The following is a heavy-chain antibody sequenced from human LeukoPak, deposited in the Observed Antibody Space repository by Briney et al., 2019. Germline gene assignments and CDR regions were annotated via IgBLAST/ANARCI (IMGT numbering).Heavy chain of an antibody. Sequence: PGGSLRLSCAASGFTFTTYWMTWVRRAPGKGLEWVSGISDSGDTTYYADAVKGRFTVSRDNSKNTVYLQMNSLRVEDTATYFCAKDDVAMVRGVIIDWGQGTLVTVSS. CDR3: AKDDVAMVRGVIID. CDR1: GFTFTTYW. V-gene: IGHV3-23*01. D-gene: IGHD3-10*01. J-gene: IGHJ4*02. CDR2: ISDSGDTT.